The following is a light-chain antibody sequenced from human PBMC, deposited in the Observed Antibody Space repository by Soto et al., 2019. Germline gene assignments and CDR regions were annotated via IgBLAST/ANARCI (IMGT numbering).Light chain of an antibody. Sequence: QSALTQPASVSGSPGQSITISCTGTSSDVGGYNYVSWYQQHPGKAPKVMIYEVSNRPSGVSDRFSGSKSGNTASLTISGLQAEDEADYYCSSYTSSSTQVFGTATKLTVL. V-gene: IGLV2-14*01. CDR3: SSYTSSSTQV. J-gene: IGLJ1*01. CDR1: SSDVGGYNY. CDR2: EVS.